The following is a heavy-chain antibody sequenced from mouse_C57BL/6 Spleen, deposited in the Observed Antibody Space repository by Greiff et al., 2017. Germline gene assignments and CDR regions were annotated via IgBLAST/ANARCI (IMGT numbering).Heavy chain of an antibody. CDR1: GFSLSTSGMG. J-gene: IGHJ2*01. D-gene: IGHD2-3*01. CDR3: ARSGDGYYDYFDY. CDR2: IYWDDDK. Sequence: QVTLKVSGPGILQSSPTLSLTCSFSGFSLSTSGMGVSWIRPPSGKGLEWLAHIYWDDDKRYNPSLKSRLTICKDTSRNQVFLKITRVDTADTATYYGARSGDGYYDYFDYWGQGTTLTVAS. V-gene: IGHV8-12*01.